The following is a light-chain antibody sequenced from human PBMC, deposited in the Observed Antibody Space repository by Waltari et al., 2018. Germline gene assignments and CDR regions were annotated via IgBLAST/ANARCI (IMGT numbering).Light chain of an antibody. CDR1: QSISIY. Sequence: DIQMTQSPSSLSASIGDRVTITCRASQSISIYLNWYQQKPGKAPKLLINAASNLQSGVPSRFSGSRSGTDFTLTISSLQPEDFATYYCQQSYSTPPYTFGQGTKLEIK. CDR2: AAS. CDR3: QQSYSTPPYT. V-gene: IGKV1-39*01. J-gene: IGKJ2*01.